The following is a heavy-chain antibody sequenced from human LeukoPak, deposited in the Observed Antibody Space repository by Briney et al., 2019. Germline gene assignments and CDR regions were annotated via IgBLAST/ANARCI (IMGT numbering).Heavy chain of an antibody. CDR3: ARDPRAYSYGYLDY. J-gene: IGHJ4*02. CDR1: GYTFTSYA. D-gene: IGHD5-18*01. V-gene: IGHV7-4-1*02. CDR2: INTNTGNP. Sequence: RASVKVSCKASGYTFTSYAMNWVRQAPGQGLEWMGWINTNTGNPTHAQGFTGRFVFSLDTSVSTAYLQISSLKAEDTAVYYCARDPRAYSYGYLDYWGQGTLVTVSS.